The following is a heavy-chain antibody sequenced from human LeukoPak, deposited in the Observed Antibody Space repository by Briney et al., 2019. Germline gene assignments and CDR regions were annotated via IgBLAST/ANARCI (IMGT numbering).Heavy chain of an antibody. Sequence: SETLSLTCTVSGGSISSYYWGWLRQPPGKGLEWIGYIYYSGSTNYNPSLKSRVTISVDTSKNQFSLKLSSVTAADTAVYYCARGGYSYGTAGYYYYMDVWGKGTTVTVSS. CDR3: ARGGYSYGTAGYYYYMDV. D-gene: IGHD5-18*01. V-gene: IGHV4-59*01. CDR1: GGSISSYY. CDR2: IYYSGST. J-gene: IGHJ6*03.